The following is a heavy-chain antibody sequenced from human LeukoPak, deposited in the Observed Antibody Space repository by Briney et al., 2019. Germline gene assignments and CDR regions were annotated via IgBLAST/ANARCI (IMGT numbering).Heavy chain of an antibody. CDR3: ARDPSGWAGFFDY. CDR2: ITYSGRT. J-gene: IGHJ4*02. V-gene: IGHV4-59*01. Sequence: SETLSLTCTVSGGSINSYSWSWIRQPPGKGLEWIGFITYSGRTNYYPSLRGRVTISLDTPKSQFSLKLSSVTAADTAVYYCARDPSGWAGFFDYWGQGTLVTASS. D-gene: IGHD6-19*01. CDR1: GGSINSYS.